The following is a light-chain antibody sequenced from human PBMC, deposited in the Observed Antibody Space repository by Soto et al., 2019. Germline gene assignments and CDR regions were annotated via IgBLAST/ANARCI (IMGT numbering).Light chain of an antibody. J-gene: IGKJ1*01. V-gene: IGKV3-20*01. CDR1: QGVSYHY. Sequence: EIVLTQSPGTLSLSPGERATLSCRASQGVSYHYLAWYQQKPGQAPRLLIYGASNRATGIPDRFSGSGSGPDFTLTNSRLEPEDFAVYYCQQYGRSGTFGQGTKVDIK. CDR3: QQYGRSGT. CDR2: GAS.